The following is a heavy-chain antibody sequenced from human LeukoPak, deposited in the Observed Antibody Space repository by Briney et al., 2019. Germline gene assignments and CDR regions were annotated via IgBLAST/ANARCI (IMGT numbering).Heavy chain of an antibody. V-gene: IGHV3-21*01. CDR1: GFTNTYS. J-gene: IGHJ4*02. CDR2: ISRGGTYV. Sequence: KPGGSLRLSCAASGFTNTYSMSWVRQAPGKGLEWVSSISRGGTYVYYADSVKGRFTISRDNAENSVYLQMNSLRAEDTGVYYCASETWPRENPLDQWGQGTLVTVSS. CDR3: ASETWPRENPLDQ.